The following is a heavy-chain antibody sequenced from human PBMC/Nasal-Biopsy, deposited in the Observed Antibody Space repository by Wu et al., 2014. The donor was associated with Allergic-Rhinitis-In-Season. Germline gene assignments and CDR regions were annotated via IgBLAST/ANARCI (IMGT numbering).Heavy chain of an antibody. CDR3: ARRRPAVAAGGFDY. D-gene: IGHD2-2*01. CDR2: IYWDGGE. V-gene: IGHV2-5*08. J-gene: IGHJ4*02. Sequence: PTQTLTLTCSVSGFSLNTTGIRLNWIRQPPRKAPEWLARIYWDGGERYTPSLDSRLTITKDTSKNQVVLTMTNMDPVDTATYYCARRRPAVAAGGFDYWGQGTLVTVSS. CDR1: GFSLNTTGIR.